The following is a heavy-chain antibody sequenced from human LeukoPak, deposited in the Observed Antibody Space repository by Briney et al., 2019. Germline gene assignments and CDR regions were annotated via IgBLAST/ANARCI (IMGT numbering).Heavy chain of an antibody. J-gene: IGHJ6*02. D-gene: IGHD6-13*01. CDR1: GFTVSSNY. V-gene: IGHV3-66*01. CDR2: IYIGGST. CDR3: ARDKSANYYYYAMDV. Sequence: PGGFLRLSCAASGFTVSSNYMSWVRQAPGKGLEWVSVIYIGGSTYYADSVKGRFTISRDISKNTLYLQMNSLRAEDTAVYYCARDKSANYYYYAMDVWGQGTTVTVSS.